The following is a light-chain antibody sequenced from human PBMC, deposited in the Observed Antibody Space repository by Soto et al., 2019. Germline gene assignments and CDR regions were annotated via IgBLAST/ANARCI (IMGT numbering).Light chain of an antibody. CDR3: QQYGSSPPLT. Sequence: EIVLTQSPGTLSLSPGERATLSCRASQSVGSSYLAWYQQKPGQAPRLLIFGASSRATGTPDRFSGSGSGTDFTLTISRLEPEDFAVYYCQQYGSSPPLTFGGGTKVEIK. J-gene: IGKJ4*01. V-gene: IGKV3-20*01. CDR2: GAS. CDR1: QSVGSSY.